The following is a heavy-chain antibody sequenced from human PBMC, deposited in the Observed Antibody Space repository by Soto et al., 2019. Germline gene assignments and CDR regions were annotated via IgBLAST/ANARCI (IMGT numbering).Heavy chain of an antibody. D-gene: IGHD6-13*01. CDR3: ARLRRHPGRIAAAGYYFDY. CDR2: ISAYNGNT. V-gene: IGHV1-18*04. CDR1: GYTFTSYG. J-gene: IGHJ4*02. Sequence: ASVKVSCKASGYTFTSYGISWVRQAPGQGLEWMGWISAYNGNTNYAQKLQGRVTMTTDTSTSTAYMELRSLRSDDTAVYYCARLRRHPGRIAAAGYYFDYWGQGTLVTVSS.